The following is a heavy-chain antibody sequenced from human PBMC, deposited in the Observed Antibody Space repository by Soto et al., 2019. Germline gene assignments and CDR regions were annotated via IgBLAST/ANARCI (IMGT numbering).Heavy chain of an antibody. CDR1: CFTFTSYG. CDR2: ISAYNGNT. CDR3: ARDRPSAGVVWYYYYMDV. J-gene: IGHJ6*03. D-gene: IGHD3-3*01. Sequence: ASVKVSCKASCFTFTSYGISWVRQAPGQGLEWMGWISAYNGNTNYAQKLQGRVTMTTDTSTSTAYMELRSLRSDDTAVYYCARDRPSAGVVWYYYYMDVWGKGTTVTVS. V-gene: IGHV1-18*01.